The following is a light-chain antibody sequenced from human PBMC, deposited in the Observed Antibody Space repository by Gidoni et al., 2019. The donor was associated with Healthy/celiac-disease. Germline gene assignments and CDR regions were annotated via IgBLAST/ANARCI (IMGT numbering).Light chain of an antibody. V-gene: IGKV3-11*01. CDR1: QSVSSY. CDR3: QQRSNWPFLFT. J-gene: IGKJ3*01. Sequence: EIVLTQSPATLSLSPGERGTLSCRASQSVSSYLAWYQQKPGQAPRLLIYDASNRATGIPARFSGSGSGTDFTLTISSLEPEDFAVYYCQQRSNWPFLFTFGPGTKVDIK. CDR2: DAS.